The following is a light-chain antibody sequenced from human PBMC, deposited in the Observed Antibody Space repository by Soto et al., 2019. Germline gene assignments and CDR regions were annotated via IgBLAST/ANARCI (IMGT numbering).Light chain of an antibody. CDR3: QTWGTGIRV. CDR2: LNSDGSH. CDR1: SGHSSYA. J-gene: IGLJ3*02. Sequence: QLVLTQPPSASASLGASVKLTCTLSSGHSSYAIAWHQQQPEKGPRYLMKLNSDGSHSKGDGIPDRFSGSSSGAERYLTISSLQSEDEAEYYCQTWGTGIRVFGGGTKLTVL. V-gene: IGLV4-69*01.